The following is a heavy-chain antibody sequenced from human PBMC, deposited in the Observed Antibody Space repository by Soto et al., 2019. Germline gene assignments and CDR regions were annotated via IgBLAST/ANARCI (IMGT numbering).Heavy chain of an antibody. V-gene: IGHV1-18*01. Sequence: QAQLVQSGAEVTKPGDSVKVACKASGYSFSTYGITWVRQAPGQGLEWMGWISGYNGNTDDGKHLQGRVSLTIDTSTSTAYMDLRSLTSDDTAVYFCARAEAYSTSWYALDVWGQGTTVIVSS. CDR1: GYSFSTYG. CDR2: ISGYNGNT. D-gene: IGHD2-2*01. J-gene: IGHJ6*02. CDR3: ARAEAYSTSWYALDV.